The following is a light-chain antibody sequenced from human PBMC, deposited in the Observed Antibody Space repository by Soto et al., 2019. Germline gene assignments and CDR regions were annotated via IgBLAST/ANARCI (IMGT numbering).Light chain of an antibody. V-gene: IGLV2-14*01. Sequence: QSALTQPASVSGSPGQSITLSCTGTSSDVGDYNYVSWYQQHPGKAPRLIIYEVSYRPSGVSNRFSGSKSGNTAPLTISGLQAEDEADYYCSSYASSSTWVFGGGTKLTVL. CDR2: EVS. CDR1: SSDVGDYNY. J-gene: IGLJ3*02. CDR3: SSYASSSTWV.